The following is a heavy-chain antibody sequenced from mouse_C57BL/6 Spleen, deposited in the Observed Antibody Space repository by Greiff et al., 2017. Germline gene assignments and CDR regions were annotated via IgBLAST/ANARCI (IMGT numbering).Heavy chain of an antibody. CDR2: ISDGGSYT. V-gene: IGHV5-4*01. Sequence: EVKVEESGGGLVKPGGSLKLSCAASGFTFSSYAMSWVRQTPEKRLEWVATISDGGSYTYYPDNVKGRFTISRDNAKNNLYLQMSHLKSEDTAMYYCARDYDHWYFDVWGTGTTVTVSS. CDR3: ARDYDHWYFDV. D-gene: IGHD2-3*01. CDR1: GFTFSSYA. J-gene: IGHJ1*03.